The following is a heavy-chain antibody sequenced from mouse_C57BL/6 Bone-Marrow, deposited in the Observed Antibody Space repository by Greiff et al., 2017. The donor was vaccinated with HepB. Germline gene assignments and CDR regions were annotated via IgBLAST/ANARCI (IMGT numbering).Heavy chain of an antibody. J-gene: IGHJ1*03. Sequence: QVQLQQSGAELVRPGPSVKVSCKASGYAFTNYLIEWVKQRPGQGLEWIGVINPGSGGTNYNEKFKGKATLTADKSSSTAYMQLRSLTSEDSAVYFCARRWYFDVWGTGTTVTVSS. CDR2: INPGSGGT. CDR3: ARRWYFDV. V-gene: IGHV1-54*01. CDR1: GYAFTNYL.